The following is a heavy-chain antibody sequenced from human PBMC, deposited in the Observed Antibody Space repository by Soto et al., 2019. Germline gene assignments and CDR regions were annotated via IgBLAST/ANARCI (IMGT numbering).Heavy chain of an antibody. Sequence: PSETLSLTCTVSGGSIISSSYYWGLIRQPPGKGLEWIGSIYYSGSTYYNPSLKSRVTISVDTSKNQFSLKLSSVTAADTAVYYCARLRDLVGYCSGGSCYSSWFEPWGQGTLVTVSS. D-gene: IGHD2-15*01. CDR2: IYYSGST. J-gene: IGHJ5*02. V-gene: IGHV4-39*01. CDR3: ARLRDLVGYCSGGSCYSSWFEP. CDR1: GGSIISSSYY.